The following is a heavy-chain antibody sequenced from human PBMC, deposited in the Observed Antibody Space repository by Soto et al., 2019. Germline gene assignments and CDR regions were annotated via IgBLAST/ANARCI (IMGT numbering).Heavy chain of an antibody. V-gene: IGHV3-30*18. CDR2: ISYDGSNK. CDR1: GFTFSSYG. Sequence: QVQLVESGGGVVQPGRSLRLSCAASGFTFSSYGMHWVRQAPGKGLEWVAVISYDGSNKYYADSVKGRFTISRDNSKNTLYLQMNSLRAEDTAVYYCAKERYDSSGYYYVEAFDIWGQGTMVTVSS. D-gene: IGHD3-22*01. CDR3: AKERYDSSGYYYVEAFDI. J-gene: IGHJ3*02.